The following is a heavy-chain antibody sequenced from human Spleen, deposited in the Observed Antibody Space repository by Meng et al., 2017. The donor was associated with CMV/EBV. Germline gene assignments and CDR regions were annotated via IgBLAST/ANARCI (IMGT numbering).Heavy chain of an antibody. CDR3: ARGDFGTFDY. Sequence: GESLKISCAASGFTFSSYAMDWVRQAPGKGLEWVAVISYDGSNKYYADSVKGRFTISRDNSKNTLYLQMNSLTPEDTAVYYCARGDFGTFDYWGQGTPVTVSS. V-gene: IGHV3-30*04. J-gene: IGHJ4*02. D-gene: IGHD4/OR15-4a*01. CDR2: ISYDGSNK. CDR1: GFTFSSYA.